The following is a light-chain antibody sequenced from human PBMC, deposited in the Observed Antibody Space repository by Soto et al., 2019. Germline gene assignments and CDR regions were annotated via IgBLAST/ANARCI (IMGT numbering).Light chain of an antibody. CDR3: QQRYNWPLT. J-gene: IGKJ3*01. CDR1: QSVSNY. CDR2: DAS. Sequence: EIVLTQTPATLSLSPGDRATRTCGASQSVSNYLAWYQQKPCQSPRLLIYDASNRATGIPARFSGSGSGTDFTLTISSPEPEDFAVYYCQQRYNWPLTFGPGTKVDFK. V-gene: IGKV3-11*01.